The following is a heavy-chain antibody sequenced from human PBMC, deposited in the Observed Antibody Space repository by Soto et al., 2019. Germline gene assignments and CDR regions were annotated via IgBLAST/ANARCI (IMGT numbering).Heavy chain of an antibody. CDR1: GFTFSSYA. Sequence: EVQLLESGGGLVQPGGSLRLSCAASGFTFSSYAMSWVRQAPGKGLEWVSLISASADSTYYADSVKGRFTISRDNSMNTMYLQMNSLRAEDTAAYYCAKIKAAAGSDNWGQGTLVTVSS. V-gene: IGHV3-23*01. D-gene: IGHD6-13*01. CDR2: ISASADST. CDR3: AKIKAAAGSDN. J-gene: IGHJ4*02.